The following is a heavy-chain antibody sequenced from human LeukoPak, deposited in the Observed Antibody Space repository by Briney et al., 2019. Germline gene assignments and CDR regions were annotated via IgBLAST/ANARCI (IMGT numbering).Heavy chain of an antibody. Sequence: GGSLRLSCAASGFTFSRYAIHWVRQAPGKGLEWVAVISYDGRNINYADSVKGRFTISRDNSKNTLYLQMNSLRSEDTAVYYCARCRYDSSGYHPAPPDYWGQGTLVTVSS. CDR1: GFTFSRYA. V-gene: IGHV3-30*04. CDR3: ARCRYDSSGYHPAPPDY. D-gene: IGHD3-22*01. J-gene: IGHJ4*02. CDR2: ISYDGRNI.